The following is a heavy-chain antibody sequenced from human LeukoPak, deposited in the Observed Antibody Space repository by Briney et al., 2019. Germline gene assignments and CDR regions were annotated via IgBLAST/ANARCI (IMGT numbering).Heavy chain of an antibody. V-gene: IGHV1-8*01. CDR3: ARNAQVTRYFDY. D-gene: IGHD5-18*01. CDR2: MNPNSGNT. Sequence: ASVKVSCKASGYTFTSYDINWVRQATGQGLEWMGWMNPNSGNTGYAQKFQGRVTMARNTSISTAYMELSSLRSEDTAVYYCARNAQVTRYFDYWGQGTLVAVSS. CDR1: GYTFTSYD. J-gene: IGHJ4*02.